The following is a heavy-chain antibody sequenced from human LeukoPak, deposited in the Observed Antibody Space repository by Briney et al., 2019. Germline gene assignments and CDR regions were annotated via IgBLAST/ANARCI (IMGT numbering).Heavy chain of an antibody. CDR3: ARDYDFWSGQAHYYYYYGMDV. J-gene: IGHJ6*02. CDR1: GFTFTIYG. CDR2: ISFDGTNI. D-gene: IGHD3-3*01. V-gene: IGHV3-30*03. Sequence: GGSLRLSCAASGFTFTIYGMHWVRQAPGKGLEWGAVISFDGTNIYYTDSVKGRFTISRDNSKNTLHLQMNSLRAEDTAVYYCARDYDFWSGQAHYYYYYGMDVWGQGTTVTVSS.